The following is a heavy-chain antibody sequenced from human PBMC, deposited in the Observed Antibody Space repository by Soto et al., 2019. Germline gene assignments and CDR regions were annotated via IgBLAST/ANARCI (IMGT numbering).Heavy chain of an antibody. J-gene: IGHJ6*02. D-gene: IGHD2-2*01. CDR1: GGTFSSYA. CDR3: AVNIVVVPAARYYGMDV. CDR2: IIPIFGTA. Sequence: SVKVSCKASGGTFSSYAISWVRQAPGQGLEWMGGIIPIFGTANYAQKFQGRVTITADESTSTAYMELSSLRSEDTAVYYCAVNIVVVPAARYYGMDVWGQGTTVTVSS. V-gene: IGHV1-69*13.